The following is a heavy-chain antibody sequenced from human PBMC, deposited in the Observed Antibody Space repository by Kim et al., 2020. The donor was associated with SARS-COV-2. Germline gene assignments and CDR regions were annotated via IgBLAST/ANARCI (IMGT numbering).Heavy chain of an antibody. D-gene: IGHD6-13*01. V-gene: IGHV4-34*01. CDR2: INHSGST. CDR3: ASGLGYSSSWYGGH. CDR1: GGSFSGYY. Sequence: SETLSLTCAVYGGSFSGYYWSWIRQPPRKGLEWIGEINHSGSTNYNPSLKSRVTISVDTSKNQFSLKLSSVTAADTAVYYCASGLGYSSSWYGGHWGQGTLVTVSS. J-gene: IGHJ4*02.